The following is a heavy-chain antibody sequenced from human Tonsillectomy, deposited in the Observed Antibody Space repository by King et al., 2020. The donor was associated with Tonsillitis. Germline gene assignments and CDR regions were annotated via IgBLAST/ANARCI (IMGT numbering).Heavy chain of an antibody. CDR2: ISGSGGST. D-gene: IGHD1-26*01. V-gene: IGHV3-23*04. CDR1: GFTFSSYA. CDR3: ATDTPSGNHYYYGMDV. J-gene: IGHJ6*02. Sequence: VQLVESGGGLVQPGGSLRLSCAASGFTFSSYAMSWVRQAPGKGLEWVSAISGSGGSTYYADSVKGRFTISRDNSKNTLYLQMNSLRAEDTAVYYCATDTPSGNHYYYGMDVWGQGTTVTVSS.